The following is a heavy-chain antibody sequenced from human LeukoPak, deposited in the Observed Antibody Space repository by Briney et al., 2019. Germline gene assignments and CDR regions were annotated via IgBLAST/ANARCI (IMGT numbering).Heavy chain of an antibody. CDR2: IYYTGNT. D-gene: IGHD6-13*01. CDR1: GGSIRSYY. Sequence: SETLSLTCTVSGGSIRSYYWSWIRQPPGKGLEWIGYIYYTGNTNYNPSLKSRVTISVDTSKNQFSLKLSSVTAADTAVYYCARDLAYGSSLRGAFDIWGQGTMVIVSS. J-gene: IGHJ3*02. CDR3: ARDLAYGSSLRGAFDI. V-gene: IGHV4-59*01.